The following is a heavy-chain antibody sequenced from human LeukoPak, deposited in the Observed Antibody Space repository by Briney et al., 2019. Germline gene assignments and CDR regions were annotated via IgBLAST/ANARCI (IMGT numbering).Heavy chain of an antibody. Sequence: GSSVKVSCKASGGTFSSYAISWVRQAPGQGLEWMGRIIPILGIANYAQKFQGRVTITADNSTSTAYMELSSLRSEDTAVYYCARVPFVRDQELRYYYYYYGMDVWGQGTTVTVSS. CDR3: ARVPFVRDQELRYYYYYYGMDV. J-gene: IGHJ6*02. CDR2: IIPILGIA. CDR1: GGTFSSYA. V-gene: IGHV1-69*04. D-gene: IGHD3-10*02.